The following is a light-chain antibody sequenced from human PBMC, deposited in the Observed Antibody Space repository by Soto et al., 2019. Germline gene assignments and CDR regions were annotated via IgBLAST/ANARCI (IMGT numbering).Light chain of an antibody. J-gene: IGKJ1*01. CDR1: QGISSY. V-gene: IGKV1-8*01. CDR3: QQYGRT. Sequence: AIRMTQSPSSLSASTGDRVTITCRASQGISSYLAWYQQKPGKAPKLLIYAASTLQSGVPSRFSGSGSGTDFTLTISRLEPEDFAVYYCQQYGRTFGQGTKVDIK. CDR2: AAS.